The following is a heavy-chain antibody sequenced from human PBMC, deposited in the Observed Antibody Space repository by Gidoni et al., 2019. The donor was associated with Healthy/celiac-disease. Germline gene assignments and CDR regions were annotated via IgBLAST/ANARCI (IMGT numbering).Heavy chain of an antibody. D-gene: IGHD2-2*01. CDR3: ARCGDIVVVPAAMGYWFDP. CDR1: GGYISSSSYY. V-gene: IGHV4-39*01. J-gene: IGHJ5*02. Sequence: QLQLQESGPGLVKPSETLSLTCTVSGGYISSSSYYWGWIRQPPGQGLEWIGSIYYSGSTYYNPSLKSRVTISVDTSKNQFSLKLSSVTAADTAVYYCARCGDIVVVPAAMGYWFDPWGQGTLVTVSS. CDR2: IYYSGST.